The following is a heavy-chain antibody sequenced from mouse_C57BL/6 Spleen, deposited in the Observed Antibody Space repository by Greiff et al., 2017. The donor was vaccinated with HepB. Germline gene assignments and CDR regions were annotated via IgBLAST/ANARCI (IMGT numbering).Heavy chain of an antibody. Sequence: VHVKQSVAELVRPGASVKLSCTASGFNIKNTYMHWVKQRPEQGLEWIGRIDPANGNTKYAPKFQGKATITADTSSNTAYLQLSSLTSEDTAIYYCARSEDYDYDDAMDYWGQGTSVTVSS. V-gene: IGHV14-3*01. CDR2: IDPANGNT. CDR1: GFNIKNTY. D-gene: IGHD2-4*01. J-gene: IGHJ4*01. CDR3: ARSEDYDYDDAMDY.